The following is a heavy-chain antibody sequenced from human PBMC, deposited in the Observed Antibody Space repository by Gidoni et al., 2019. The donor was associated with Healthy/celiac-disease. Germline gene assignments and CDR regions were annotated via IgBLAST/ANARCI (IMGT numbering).Heavy chain of an antibody. J-gene: IGHJ4*02. CDR1: AYSIDTDFY. Sequence: QVQLQESGPGRVKPSETLSLTCAVSAYSIDTDFYWSWIRQSPGKGLEWIGSISHGGDTYYNSSLKSRITISIDRSKKQCSLNLRSVTAADTSIYYCTKDAWDLSKSVYWGRGTLVTVSS. D-gene: IGHD4-4*01. CDR2: ISHGGDT. V-gene: IGHV4-38-2*02. CDR3: TKDAWDLSKSVY.